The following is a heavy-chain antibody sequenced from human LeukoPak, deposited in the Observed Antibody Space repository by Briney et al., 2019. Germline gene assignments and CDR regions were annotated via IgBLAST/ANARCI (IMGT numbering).Heavy chain of an antibody. CDR2: IYYSGST. D-gene: IGHD4-23*01. CDR1: GGSISSYY. CDR3: ARDYGGNNWFDP. J-gene: IGHJ5*02. Sequence: PSETLSLTCTVSGGSISSYYWSWIRQPPGKGLEWIGYIYYSGSTNYNPSLKGRVTISVDTSKNQFSLKLSSVTAADTAVYYCARDYGGNNWFDPWGQGTLVTVSS. V-gene: IGHV4-59*01.